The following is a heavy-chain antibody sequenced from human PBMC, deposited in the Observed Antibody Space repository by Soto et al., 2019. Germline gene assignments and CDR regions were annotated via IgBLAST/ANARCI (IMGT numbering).Heavy chain of an antibody. Sequence: QVQLQESGPGLVKPSQTLSLTCTASDGSVSSGDSYWSWIRQSPGKGLEWIGYIHYGGSTYYNPSLKSRVSISVDTSKNQFSRKLNSVTAADTAVYYCARRYGPRAFDIWGQGTVVTVSS. V-gene: IGHV4-30-4*01. CDR3: ARRYGPRAFDI. D-gene: IGHD3-9*01. J-gene: IGHJ3*02. CDR1: DGSVSSGDSY. CDR2: IHYGGST.